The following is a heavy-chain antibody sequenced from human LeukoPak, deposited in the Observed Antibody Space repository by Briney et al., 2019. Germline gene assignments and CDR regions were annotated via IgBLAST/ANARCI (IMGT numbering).Heavy chain of an antibody. V-gene: IGHV3-21*01. J-gene: IGHJ4*02. CDR1: GFTFSSYS. CDR2: ISSSSSYI. CDR3: ASTSRSSGYYSGKSEFDY. Sequence: PGGSLRLSCAASGFTFSSYSMNWVRQAPGKGLEWVSSISSSSSYIYYADSVKGRFTISRDNAKNSLYLQMNSLRAEDTAVYYCASTSRSSGYYSGKSEFDYWGQGTLVTVSS. D-gene: IGHD3-22*01.